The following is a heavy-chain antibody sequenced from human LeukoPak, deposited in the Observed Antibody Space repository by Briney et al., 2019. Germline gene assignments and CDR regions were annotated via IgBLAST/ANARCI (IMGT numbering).Heavy chain of an antibody. J-gene: IGHJ4*02. CDR1: GFTFITYG. Sequence: GGSLRLSCTASGFTFITYGMNWVRQAPGKGLEWVSYMSTDSSTIYYADSVKGRFTISRDNAKNSLYLQLKSLRDEDTAVYYCARDHSGSGWYYLDYWGQGTLVTVSS. CDR3: ARDHSGSGWYYLDY. V-gene: IGHV3-48*02. D-gene: IGHD6-19*01. CDR2: MSTDSSTI.